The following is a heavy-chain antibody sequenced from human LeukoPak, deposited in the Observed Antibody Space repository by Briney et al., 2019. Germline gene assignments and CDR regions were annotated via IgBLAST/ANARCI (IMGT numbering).Heavy chain of an antibody. J-gene: IGHJ4*02. V-gene: IGHV4-59*12. Sequence: SETLSLTCTVSGDSISNYFWSWIRQPPGKGLEWIGYIYYSGSTNYNPSLKSRVTISVDTSKNQFSLKLSSVTAADTAVYYCARGLRGGDTMIVVVIATLFDYWGQGTLVTVSS. D-gene: IGHD3-22*01. CDR3: ARGLRGGDTMIVVVIATLFDY. CDR1: GDSISNYF. CDR2: IYYSGST.